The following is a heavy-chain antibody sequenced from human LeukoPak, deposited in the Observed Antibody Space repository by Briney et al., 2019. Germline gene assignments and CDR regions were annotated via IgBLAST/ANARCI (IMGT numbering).Heavy chain of an antibody. CDR1: GGSISSYY. D-gene: IGHD6-13*01. J-gene: IGHJ4*02. CDR2: IYYSGST. V-gene: IGHV4-59*01. Sequence: SETLSLTCTVSGGSISSYYWSWIRQPPGKGLEWIGYIYYSGSTNYNPSLKSRVTISVDTSKNQFSLKLSSVTAADTAVYHCAGGAAAGDFDYWGQGTLVTVSS. CDR3: AGGAAAGDFDY.